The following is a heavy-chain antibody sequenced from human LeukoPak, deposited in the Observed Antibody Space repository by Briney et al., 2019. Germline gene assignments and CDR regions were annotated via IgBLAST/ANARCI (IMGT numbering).Heavy chain of an antibody. CDR1: GGTFSSYA. V-gene: IGHV1-69*06. J-gene: IGHJ3*02. CDR3: AIFTGAMLDAFDI. D-gene: IGHD3-10*02. Sequence: GASVKVSCKASGGTFSSYAISWVRQAPGQGLEWMGGIIPIFGTANYAQKFQGRVTITADKSTSTAYMELRSLRSEDTAVYYCAIFTGAMLDAFDIWGQGTMVTVSS. CDR2: IIPIFGTA.